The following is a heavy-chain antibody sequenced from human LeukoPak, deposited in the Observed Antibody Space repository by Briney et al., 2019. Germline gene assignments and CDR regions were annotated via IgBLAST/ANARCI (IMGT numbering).Heavy chain of an antibody. CDR2: IRYDGSNK. Sequence: GGSLRLSCAASGFTFSSYGMHWVRQAPGKGLEWVAFIRYDGSNKYYADSVKGRFTISRDNSKNTLYLQMNSLRAGDTAVYYCAKMGDIVVVPAAILEGDDDYWGQGTPVTVSS. CDR3: AKMGDIVVVPAAILEGDDDY. J-gene: IGHJ4*02. D-gene: IGHD2-2*02. CDR1: GFTFSSYG. V-gene: IGHV3-30*02.